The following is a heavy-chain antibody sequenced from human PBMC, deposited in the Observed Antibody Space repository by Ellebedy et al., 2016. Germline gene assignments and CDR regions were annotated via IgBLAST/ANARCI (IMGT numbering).Heavy chain of an antibody. CDR1: GYTFTGYY. V-gene: IGHV1-2*02. CDR2: INPNGGVT. D-gene: IGHD5-12*01. CDR3: SRGGELSAYSGYRHWFDP. Sequence: ASVKVSCKASGYTFTGYYIHWVRQAPGQGLEWIGWINPNGGVTKYARKFQGRVTMTRDTSISTAYMDLKRLRSDDTAVYYCSRGGELSAYSGYRHWFDPWGQGTLVTDSS. J-gene: IGHJ5*02.